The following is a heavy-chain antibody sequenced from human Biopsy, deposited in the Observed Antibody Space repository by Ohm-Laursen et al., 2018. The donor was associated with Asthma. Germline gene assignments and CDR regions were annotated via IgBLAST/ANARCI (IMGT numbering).Heavy chain of an antibody. CDR3: ARCQVGYSSGWSLLLKKIYYSGMDV. D-gene: IGHD6-19*01. V-gene: IGHV1-69*01. J-gene: IGHJ6*02. CDR1: GGTFSNFA. Sequence: SSVKVSCNAPGGTFSNFAISWVRQAPGQGLEWLGGIMTVFGTTNYAQKFQGRVTITADESTSTTYMEVTSLRSEDTAIYYCARCQVGYSSGWSLLLKKIYYSGMDVWGQGTAVTVSS. CDR2: IMTVFGTT.